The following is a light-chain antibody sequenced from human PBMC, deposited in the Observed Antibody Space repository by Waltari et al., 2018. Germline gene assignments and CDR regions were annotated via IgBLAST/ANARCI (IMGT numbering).Light chain of an antibody. Sequence: QSVLTQPPSASGTPGQRVTIPCSGSSSNVGSNPVNWYQQVTGAAPKLLIQSKNQRPSGVPDRFSGSKSGTSASLAISGLQSEDEADYYCAAWDDSLNGVVFGGVTKLTVL. CDR1: SSNVGSNP. V-gene: IGLV1-44*01. CDR2: SKN. J-gene: IGLJ2*01. CDR3: AAWDDSLNGVV.